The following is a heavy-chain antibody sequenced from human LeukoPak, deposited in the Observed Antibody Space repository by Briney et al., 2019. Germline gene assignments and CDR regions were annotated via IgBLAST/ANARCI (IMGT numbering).Heavy chain of an antibody. CDR2: ISSSSSTI. CDR3: ARVGDSSSWDSRH. J-gene: IGHJ4*02. V-gene: IGHV3-48*04. CDR1: GFTFTSYA. Sequence: GGSLRLSCEASGFTFTSYAMTWVRQAPGKGLEWVSYISSSSSTIYYADSVKGRFTISRDNAKNSLYLQMNSLRAEDTAVYYCARVGDSSSWDSRHWGQGTLVTVSS. D-gene: IGHD6-13*01.